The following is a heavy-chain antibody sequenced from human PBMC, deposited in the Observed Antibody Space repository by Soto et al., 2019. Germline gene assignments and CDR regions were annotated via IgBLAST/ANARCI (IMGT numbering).Heavy chain of an antibody. CDR3: AKGEGRAAARSSYYS. D-gene: IGHD6-25*01. J-gene: IGHJ1*01. CDR2: ISASGGST. Sequence: GGSLRLSCAASGFTFSSHAMSWVRQAPGKGLEWVSVISASGGSTYYADSVKGRFTISRDNSKNALLLQMNSLRAEDTAVYYCAKGEGRAAARSSYYSWGQGNAVTVSS. CDR1: GFTFSSHA. V-gene: IGHV3-23*01.